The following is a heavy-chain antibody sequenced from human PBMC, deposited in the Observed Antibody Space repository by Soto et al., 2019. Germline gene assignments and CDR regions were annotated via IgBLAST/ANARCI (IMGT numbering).Heavy chain of an antibody. CDR1: GGSISSSHW. Sequence: QVQLQESGPGLVKPSGTLSLTCAVSGGSISSSHWWTWVRQSPGKRLAYIGEISHSGTSNSNPSLKSRVTLSVEKSKHHFSLTLTSVTAADTAVYYCARVVLTITRGAFDAWGKGTLVLVSS. CDR3: ARVVLTITRGAFDA. V-gene: IGHV4-4*02. D-gene: IGHD3-9*01. CDR2: ISHSGTS. J-gene: IGHJ3*01.